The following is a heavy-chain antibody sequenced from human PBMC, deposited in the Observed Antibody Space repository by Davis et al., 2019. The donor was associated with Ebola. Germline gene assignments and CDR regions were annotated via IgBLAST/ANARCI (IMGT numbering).Heavy chain of an antibody. CDR2: IGTAGDT. Sequence: GESLMISCAASGFAFSSYDMHWVRQGTGKGLEWVSAIGTAGDTYYPGSVKGRFTISRENAKNSLYLQMNSLRAEDTAVYYCARVRFGDTAVDYWGQGTLVTVSS. V-gene: IGHV3-13*01. CDR1: GFAFSSYD. J-gene: IGHJ4*02. D-gene: IGHD5-18*01. CDR3: ARVRFGDTAVDY.